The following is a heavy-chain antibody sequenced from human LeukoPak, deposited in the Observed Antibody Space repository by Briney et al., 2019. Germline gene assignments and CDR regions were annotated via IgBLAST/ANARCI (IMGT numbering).Heavy chain of an antibody. D-gene: IGHD3-10*01. V-gene: IGHV3-21*06. CDR3: ARDYVSGSFGP. J-gene: IGHJ5*02. Sequence: KAGGSLRLSCAASGFIFSSYSMNWVRQAPGKGLEWVSSISSSSNYIYYADSVKGRFTISRDNAKNTVYLQMNSLRAEDTAVYYCARDYVSGSFGPWGQGTLVTVSS. CDR2: ISSSSNYI. CDR1: GFIFSSYS.